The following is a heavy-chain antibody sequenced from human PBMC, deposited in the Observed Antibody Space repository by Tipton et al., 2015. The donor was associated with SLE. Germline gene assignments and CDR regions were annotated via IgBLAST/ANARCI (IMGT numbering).Heavy chain of an antibody. CDR1: GGSISSYY. J-gene: IGHJ4*02. CDR2: IYHSGST. V-gene: IGHV4-39*07. Sequence: TLSLTCTVSGGSISSYYWGWIRQPPGKGLEWIGSIYHSGSTYYNPSLKSRVTISVDTSKNQFSLKLSSVTAADTAVYYCARDSLHSSGRRSVYWGQGTLVTVSS. CDR3: ARDSLHSSGRRSVY. D-gene: IGHD6-19*01.